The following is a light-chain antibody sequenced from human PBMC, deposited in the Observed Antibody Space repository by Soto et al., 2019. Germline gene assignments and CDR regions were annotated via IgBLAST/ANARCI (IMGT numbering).Light chain of an antibody. J-gene: IGKJ3*01. Sequence: EIVLTQSPATLSLSPGERATLSCRASQSVSNFLAWYQQRPGQAPRLLLYGASNRATGTPARFSGSGSGTDFTLTISRLEPEDFSVYYCHQYGTAPRTFGPGTKVDIK. CDR1: QSVSNF. CDR3: HQYGTAPRT. CDR2: GAS. V-gene: IGKV3-11*01.